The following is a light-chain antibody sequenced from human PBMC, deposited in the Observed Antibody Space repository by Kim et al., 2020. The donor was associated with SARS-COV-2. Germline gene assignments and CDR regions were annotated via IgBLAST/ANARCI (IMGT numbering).Light chain of an antibody. CDR2: DTS. J-gene: IGKJ5*01. V-gene: IGKV3D-20*01. Sequence: SEATASLGGGARQRVSLGFLGWYPERPGLGPRHVVYDTSSVAIGMPDRCSGSRYGTGFTLTHSRLEPEDSAVYYCQQYGSSPPITFGQGTRLEIK. CDR1: QRVSLGF. CDR3: QQYGSSPPIT.